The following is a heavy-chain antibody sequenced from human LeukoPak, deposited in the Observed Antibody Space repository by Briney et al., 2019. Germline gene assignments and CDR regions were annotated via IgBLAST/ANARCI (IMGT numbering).Heavy chain of an antibody. V-gene: IGHV4-34*01. CDR1: GGSFNGYY. CDR2: INQSGRT. D-gene: IGHD3-10*01. Sequence: SETLSLTCAAYGGSFNGYYWSWIRQPPGKALEWIGEINQSGRTNYNPSLNSRLTISVERSKNQFSPKLKFVTAADTAVYYCARGMVRGVITFYYGMDVWGQGTTVTVSS. J-gene: IGHJ6*02. CDR3: ARGMVRGVITFYYGMDV.